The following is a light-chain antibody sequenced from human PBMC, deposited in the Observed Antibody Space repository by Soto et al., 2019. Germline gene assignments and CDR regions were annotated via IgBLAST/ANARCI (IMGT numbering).Light chain of an antibody. Sequence: EIVLTQSPGTLSLSPGERATLSCRASQSVSSSSLAWYQQKRGQAPRLLIHDASSRATGIPDRFSGSGSGTDFTLTISRLEPEDFAVYYCQQCGGSPRTFGQGTKVDIK. V-gene: IGKV3-20*01. J-gene: IGKJ1*01. CDR1: QSVSSSS. CDR2: DAS. CDR3: QQCGGSPRT.